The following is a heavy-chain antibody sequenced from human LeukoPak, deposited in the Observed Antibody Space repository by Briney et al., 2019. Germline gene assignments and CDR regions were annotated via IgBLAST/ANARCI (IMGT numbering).Heavy chain of an antibody. CDR1: GFTFSSYE. J-gene: IGHJ4*02. V-gene: IGHV3-48*03. Sequence: PGGSLRLSCAASGFTFSSYEMNWVRQAPGKGLEWVSYISSSGSTIYYADSVKGRFTISRDNAKNSLYLQMNSLRAEDTAVYYCARGITMVRGVRGYFDYWGQGTLVIVSS. D-gene: IGHD3-10*01. CDR3: ARGITMVRGVRGYFDY. CDR2: ISSSGSTI.